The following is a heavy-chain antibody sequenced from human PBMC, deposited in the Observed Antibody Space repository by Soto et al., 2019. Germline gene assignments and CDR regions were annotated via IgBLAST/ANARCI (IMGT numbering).Heavy chain of an antibody. CDR1: GGTVSSYT. D-gene: IGHD2-21*02. CDR2: IIPILGIA. CDR3: ASGKRDPPLLSDPNWFDP. Sequence: QVQLVQSGAEVKKPGSSVKVSCKASGGTVSSYTISWVRQAPGQGLEWMGRIIPILGIANYAQKFQGRVTITADKSTSTGYRELSSLRSEDTAVYYCASGKRDPPLLSDPNWFDPWGQGTLVTVSS. V-gene: IGHV1-69*02. J-gene: IGHJ5*02.